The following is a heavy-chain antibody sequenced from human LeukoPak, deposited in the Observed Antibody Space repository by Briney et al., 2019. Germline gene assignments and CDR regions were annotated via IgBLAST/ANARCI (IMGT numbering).Heavy chain of an antibody. CDR3: ARDFTYYDFWSGYYWHYFDY. Sequence: GGSLRLSCAASGFTFSSYGTHWVRQAPGKGLEWVAFIRYDGSNKYYADSVKGRFTISRDNSKNTLYLQMNSLRAEDTAVYYCARDFTYYDFWSGYYWHYFDYWGQGTLVTVSS. D-gene: IGHD3-3*01. V-gene: IGHV3-30*02. CDR2: IRYDGSNK. CDR1: GFTFSSYG. J-gene: IGHJ4*02.